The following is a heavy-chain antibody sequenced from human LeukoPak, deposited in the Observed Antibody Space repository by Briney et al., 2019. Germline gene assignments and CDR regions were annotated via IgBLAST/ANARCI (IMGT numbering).Heavy chain of an antibody. CDR3: ARDLDYGGYSNFDD. V-gene: IGHV3-74*01. J-gene: IGHJ4*02. Sequence: GGSLRLSCAASGFTFNTYWMHWVRQSPGKGLVWVSRINSDGRRTTSADSLKGRFTISRDNAKNTLYLQMNSLRAEDTAVYYCARDLDYGGYSNFDDWGQGTLVTVSS. CDR2: INSDGRRT. CDR1: GFTFNTYW. D-gene: IGHD4-23*01.